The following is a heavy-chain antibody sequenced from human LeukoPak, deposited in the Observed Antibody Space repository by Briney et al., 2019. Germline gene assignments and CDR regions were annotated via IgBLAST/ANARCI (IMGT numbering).Heavy chain of an antibody. Sequence: PGGSLRLSCAASGFTFSSYAMSWVRQAPGKGLEWVSAIGGSGSTTYYADSVKGRFTISRDNSKNTLYLQMNSLRAEDTAVYYCASQDGYNLRETYYLDYWGQGTLATVSS. CDR1: GFTFSSYA. J-gene: IGHJ4*02. CDR3: ASQDGYNLRETYYLDY. V-gene: IGHV3-23*01. D-gene: IGHD5-24*01. CDR2: IGGSGSTT.